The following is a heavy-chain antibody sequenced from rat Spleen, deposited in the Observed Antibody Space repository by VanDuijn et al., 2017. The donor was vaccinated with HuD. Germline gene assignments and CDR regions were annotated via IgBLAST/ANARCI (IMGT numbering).Heavy chain of an antibody. D-gene: IGHD1-10*01. V-gene: IGHV3-3*01. CDR1: GYSITSSLR. Sequence: EVQLQESGPGLVKPSQSLSLTCSVIGYSITSSLRWNWIRKFPGNKLEWMGYINSAGSTVYNPSLKSRISITRDTSKNQFFLQVNSVSTEDTATYYCTTARNVPSYWYFDFWGPGTMVTVSS. J-gene: IGHJ1*01. CDR2: INSAGST. CDR3: TTARNVPSYWYFDF.